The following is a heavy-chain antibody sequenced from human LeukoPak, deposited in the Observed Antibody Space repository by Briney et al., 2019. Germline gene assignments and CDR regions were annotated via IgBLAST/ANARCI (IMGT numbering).Heavy chain of an antibody. Sequence: GGSLRLSCAASGFSFSDYAMHWVRQAPGKGLEWVAVISYDGSKKYHTDSVKGRFTISRDNSKSTLYLQMSSLRPEDTAIYYCTKAAPATGDYGMDVWGQGTTVTVSS. CDR3: TKAAPATGDYGMDV. J-gene: IGHJ6*02. V-gene: IGHV3-30*04. CDR2: ISYDGSKK. D-gene: IGHD2-15*01. CDR1: GFSFSDYA.